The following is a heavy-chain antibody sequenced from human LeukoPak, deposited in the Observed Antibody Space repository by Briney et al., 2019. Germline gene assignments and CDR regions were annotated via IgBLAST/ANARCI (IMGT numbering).Heavy chain of an antibody. CDR3: ARDGLVGATYNWFDP. CDR2: ISSSSSYI. V-gene: IGHV3-21*01. J-gene: IGHJ5*02. CDR1: GSTFSSYS. D-gene: IGHD1-26*01. Sequence: GGSLRLPCAASGSTFSSYSMNWVRQAPGKGLEWVSSISSSSSYIYYADSVKGRFTISRDNAKNSLYLQMNSLRAGDTAVYYCARDGLVGATYNWFDPWGQGTLVTVSS.